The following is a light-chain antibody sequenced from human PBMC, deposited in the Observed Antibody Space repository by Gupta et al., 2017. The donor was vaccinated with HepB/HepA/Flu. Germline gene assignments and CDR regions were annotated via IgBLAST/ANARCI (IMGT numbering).Light chain of an antibody. Sequence: SYELTQLPSVSASPCQTATITCSGDKLGNKYASWYQQKPGQSPVLVIYQDRKRPSGIHERFSGSNSGDTATLTISGTQAMDEADYYCQAWDSSTVVFGAGTKLTVL. V-gene: IGLV3-1*01. CDR3: QAWDSSTVV. CDR2: QDR. J-gene: IGLJ2*01. CDR1: KLGNKY.